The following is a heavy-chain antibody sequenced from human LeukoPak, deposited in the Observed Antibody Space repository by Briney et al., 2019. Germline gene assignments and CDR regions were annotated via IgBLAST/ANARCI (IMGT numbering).Heavy chain of an antibody. V-gene: IGHV3-30*04. D-gene: IGHD3-3*01. J-gene: IGHJ4*02. CDR1: GFTFSSYA. Sequence: PGRSLRLSCAASGFTFSSYAMHWVRQAPGKGLEWVAVISYDGSNKYYADPVKGRFTISRDNSKNTLYLQMNSLRAEDTAVYYCARPSGLLSPYDFWSGYTDYWGQGTLVTVSS. CDR3: ARPSGLLSPYDFWSGYTDY. CDR2: ISYDGSNK.